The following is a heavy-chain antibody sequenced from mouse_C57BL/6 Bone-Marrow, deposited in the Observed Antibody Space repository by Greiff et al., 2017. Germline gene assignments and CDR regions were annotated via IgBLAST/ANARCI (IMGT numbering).Heavy chain of an antibody. CDR3: ARWGTTVVATSPYAMDY. J-gene: IGHJ4*01. V-gene: IGHV1-63*01. CDR1: GYTFTNYW. D-gene: IGHD1-1*01. Sequence: VQLKESGAELVRPGPSVKMSCKASGYTFTNYWIGWAKQRPGHGLEWIGDIYPGGGYTNYNEKFKGKATLTADKSSSTAYMQFSSLTSEDSAIYYCARWGTTVVATSPYAMDYWGQGTSVTVSS. CDR2: IYPGGGYT.